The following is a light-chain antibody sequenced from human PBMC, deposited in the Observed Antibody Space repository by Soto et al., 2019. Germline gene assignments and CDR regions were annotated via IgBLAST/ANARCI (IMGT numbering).Light chain of an antibody. CDR3: HHYNTYST. V-gene: IGKV1-5*03. J-gene: IGKJ1*01. Sequence: DIQMTQSPSALSASIGDRVTITCRASQSISIWLAWYQQKPGKAPKLLIYAASSLASGVASRFSGSGSGTEFTLTISSLQPDDFATYYCHHYNTYSTFGQGTRVDVK. CDR2: AAS. CDR1: QSISIW.